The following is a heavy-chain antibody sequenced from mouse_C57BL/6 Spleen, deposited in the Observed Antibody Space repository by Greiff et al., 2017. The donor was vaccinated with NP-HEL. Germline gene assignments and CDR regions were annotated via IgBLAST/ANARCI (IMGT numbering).Heavy chain of an antibody. CDR1: GFTFSSYG. D-gene: IGHD2-5*01. V-gene: IGHV5-6*01. CDR2: ISSGGSYT. Sequence: EVKLVESGGDLVKPGGSLKLSCAASGFTFSSYGMSWVRQTPDKRLEWVATISSGGSYTYYPDSVKGRFTISRDNAKNTLYLQMSSLKSEDTAMYYCARQNYSTDYWGQGTTLTVSS. J-gene: IGHJ2*01. CDR3: ARQNYSTDY.